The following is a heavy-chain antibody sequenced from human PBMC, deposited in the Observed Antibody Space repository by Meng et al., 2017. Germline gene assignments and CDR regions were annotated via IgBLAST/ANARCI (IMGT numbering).Heavy chain of an antibody. CDR3: ARLDSSGGTGDDDY. J-gene: IGHJ4*02. Sequence: ASVKVSCKASGYTFTGYYMHWVRQAPGQGLEWMGRINPNSGGTNYEQKFQGRVTMTRDTSISTAYMELSRLRSDDTAVYYCARLDSSGGTGDDDYWGQGTLVTVSS. D-gene: IGHD3-22*01. V-gene: IGHV1-2*06. CDR1: GYTFTGYY. CDR2: INPNSGGT.